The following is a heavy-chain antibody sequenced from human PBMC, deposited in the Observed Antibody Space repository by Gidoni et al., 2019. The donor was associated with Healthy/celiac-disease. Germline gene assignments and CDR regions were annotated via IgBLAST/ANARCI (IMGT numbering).Heavy chain of an antibody. Sequence: EVQLVEPGGGLVTPGGTLRLSCAASGFTFSSYSMNWVLQAPGKGLEWIASISSSSSCIYYADSVKGRITISRDNAKNSLDLQMNSLRAEDTAVYDCARRPPHYFDYWGQGTLVTVSS. J-gene: IGHJ4*01. CDR3: ARRPPHYFDY. CDR1: GFTFSSYS. CDR2: ISSSSSCI. V-gene: IGHV3-21*01.